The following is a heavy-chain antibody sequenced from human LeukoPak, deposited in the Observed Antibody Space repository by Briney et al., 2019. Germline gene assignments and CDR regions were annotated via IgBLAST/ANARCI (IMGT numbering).Heavy chain of an antibody. D-gene: IGHD6-19*01. J-gene: IGHJ5*02. Sequence: SETLSLTCAVYGGSFSGYYWSWIRQPPGKGLEWIGEINHSGSTNYNPSLKSRVTISVDTSKNQFSLKLSSVTAADTAVYYCARVGIAVAGPNWFDPWAREPWSPSPQ. CDR1: GGSFSGYY. CDR3: ARVGIAVAGPNWFDP. V-gene: IGHV4-34*01. CDR2: INHSGST.